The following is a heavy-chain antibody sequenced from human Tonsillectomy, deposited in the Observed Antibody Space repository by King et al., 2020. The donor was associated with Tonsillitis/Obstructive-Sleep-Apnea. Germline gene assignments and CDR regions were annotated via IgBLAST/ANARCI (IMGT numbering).Heavy chain of an antibody. CDR2: IYYSGST. V-gene: IGHV4-59*08. CDR3: ARQNNDYVWGSYRPPPFDY. D-gene: IGHD3-16*02. CDR1: GGSISSYY. J-gene: IGHJ4*02. Sequence: QLQESGPGLVKPSETLSLTCTVSGGSISSYYWSWIRQPPGKGLEWIGYIYYSGSTNYNPSLKSRVTISVDTSKNQFSLKLSSVTAADTAVYYCARQNNDYVWGSYRPPPFDYWGQGTLVTVSS.